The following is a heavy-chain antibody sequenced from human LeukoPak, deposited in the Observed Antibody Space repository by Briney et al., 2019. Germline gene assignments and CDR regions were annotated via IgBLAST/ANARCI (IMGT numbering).Heavy chain of an antibody. D-gene: IGHD3/OR15-3a*01. V-gene: IGHV1-69*06. CDR2: IIPIFGTA. Sequence: ASVKVSCKASGGTFSSYAISWVRQAPGQGLEWMGGIIPIFGTANYAQKFQGRVTITADKSTSTAYMELSSLRSEDTAVYYRARGSEHSYDFTGRGRTKSRLDYWGQGTLVTVSS. J-gene: IGHJ4*02. CDR3: ARGSEHSYDFTGRGRTKSRLDY. CDR1: GGTFSSYA.